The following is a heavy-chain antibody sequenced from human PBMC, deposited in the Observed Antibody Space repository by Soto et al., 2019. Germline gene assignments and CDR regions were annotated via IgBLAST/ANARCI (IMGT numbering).Heavy chain of an antibody. J-gene: IGHJ4*02. CDR1: GYTFSSYG. CDR3: PRVVGIGSSWYWADY. D-gene: IGHD6-13*01. CDR2: ISAYNGNT. V-gene: IGHV1-18*01. Sequence: QVQLVQSGAEVKKPGASVKVSCKASGYTFSSYGISWVRQAPGQGLEWMGWISAYNGNTNYAQKLHGRVTMTTDTSPSTAYMELRSLRSDDTAVYYCPRVVGIGSSWYWADYWGQGTLVTVSS.